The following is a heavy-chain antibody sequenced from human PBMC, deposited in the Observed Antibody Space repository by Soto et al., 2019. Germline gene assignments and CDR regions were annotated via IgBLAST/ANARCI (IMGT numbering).Heavy chain of an antibody. J-gene: IGHJ4*02. CDR3: ARVIHYYDTSGPYAWYFDY. CDR2: IYYSGST. Sequence: SDTLSLTCTVSGGSISSYYWTWILQPPGKGLEWIGHIYYSGSTSYNPSLKSRVSISVNTSKKEFSLKLSSVNAADTAVYYCARVIHYYDTSGPYAWYFDYWGQGSLVTVS. D-gene: IGHD3-22*01. CDR1: GGSISSYY. V-gene: IGHV4-59*07.